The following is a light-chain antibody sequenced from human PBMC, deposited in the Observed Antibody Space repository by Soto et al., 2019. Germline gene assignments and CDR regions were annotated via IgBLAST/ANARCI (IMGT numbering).Light chain of an antibody. CDR1: RSVSDTL. J-gene: IGKJ1*01. V-gene: IGKV3-20*01. CDR3: QQYGSSPPRT. Sequence: EIVLTQSPGTLSLSPGDGATLSCRADRSVSDTLLTWFQQKPGQAPRLLIFGTSNRAPGIPDRFSGSGSGADFTLTISRLEPEDFAVYYCQQYGSSPPRTFGQGTKVDIK. CDR2: GTS.